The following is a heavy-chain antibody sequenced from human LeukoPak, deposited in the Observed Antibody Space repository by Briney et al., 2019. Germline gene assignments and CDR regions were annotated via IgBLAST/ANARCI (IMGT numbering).Heavy chain of an antibody. CDR1: GFTFSSYY. CDR3: ARGIAAAGPAFDI. D-gene: IGHD6-13*01. Sequence: GGSLRLSCAASGFTFSSYYMNWVRQAPGKGLEWVSYIGSSGSTIYYADSVKGRFTISRDNAKNSLYLQMNSLRAEDTAVYYCARGIAAAGPAFDIWGQGTMVTVSS. J-gene: IGHJ3*02. CDR2: IGSSGSTI. V-gene: IGHV3-48*03.